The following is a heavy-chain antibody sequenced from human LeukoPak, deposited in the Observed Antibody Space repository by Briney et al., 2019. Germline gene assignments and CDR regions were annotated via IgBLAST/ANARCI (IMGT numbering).Heavy chain of an antibody. CDR3: ARTYCSGGSCYPRYKNWFDP. J-gene: IGHJ5*02. CDR2: IYHSGST. V-gene: IGHV4-38-2*02. D-gene: IGHD2-15*01. CDR1: GYSISSGYY. Sequence: SETLSLTCTVSGYSISSGYYWGWIRQPPGKGLEWIGSIYHSGSTYYNPSLKSRVTISVDTSKNQFSLKLSSVTAADTAVYYCARTYCSGGSCYPRYKNWFDPWGQGTLVTVSS.